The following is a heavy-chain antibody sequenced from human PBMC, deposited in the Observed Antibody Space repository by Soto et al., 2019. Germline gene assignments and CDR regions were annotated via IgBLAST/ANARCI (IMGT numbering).Heavy chain of an antibody. J-gene: IGHJ4*02. CDR3: ARDPSYVDIVATITALFDY. D-gene: IGHD5-12*01. CDR1: GYTFTSYG. V-gene: IGHV1-18*01. Sequence: ASVKVSCKASGYTFTSYGISWVRQAPGQGLEWMGWISAYNGNTNYAQKLQGRVTMTTDTSTSTAYMELRSLRSDDTAVYYCARDPSYVDIVATITALFDYWGQGTLVTVSS. CDR2: ISAYNGNT.